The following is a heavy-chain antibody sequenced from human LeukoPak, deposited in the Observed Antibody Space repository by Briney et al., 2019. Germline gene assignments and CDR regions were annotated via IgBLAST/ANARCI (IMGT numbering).Heavy chain of an antibody. CDR2: INPNSGGT. D-gene: IGHD5-18*01. CDR1: GFNFPGLY. Sequence: GGSVEVSCQGSGFNFPGLYMQWVGPAPGQGLEWMGWINPNSGGTNYAQKFQGRVTMTRDTSISTAYMELSRLRSDDTAVYYCARETGYSYANDAFDIWGQGTMVTVSS. J-gene: IGHJ3*02. CDR3: ARETGYSYANDAFDI. V-gene: IGHV1-2*02.